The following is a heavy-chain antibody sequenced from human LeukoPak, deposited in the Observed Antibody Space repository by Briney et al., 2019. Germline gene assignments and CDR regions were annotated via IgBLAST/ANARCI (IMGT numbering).Heavy chain of an antibody. CDR2: INPGGNT. CDR3: GRADGAQTLPFDY. D-gene: IGHD4/OR15-4a*01. V-gene: IGHV4-34*01. CDR1: GGSFSGYY. J-gene: IGHJ4*02. Sequence: SETLSLTCAVYGGSFSGYYWSWIRQPPGKGLEWIGEINPGGNTNYNPSLKSRVTISVDTSKNQFSLELTSVTAADTAVYYCGRADGAQTLPFDYWSLGTLVTVSS.